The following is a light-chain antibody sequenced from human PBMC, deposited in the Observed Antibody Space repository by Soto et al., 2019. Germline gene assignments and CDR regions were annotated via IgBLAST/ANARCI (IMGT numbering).Light chain of an antibody. J-gene: IGKJ1*01. V-gene: IGKV3-11*01. CDR1: QYINTR. Sequence: EILFAHSPAPLAFFPGYRCTLSCRASQYINTRLAWYQHRPGQAPRLLIYQTSLRAAGIPARFSASGSGTDFTLTISDVQPEDFALYYCHQRQSWPRTFGQGTK. CDR3: HQRQSWPRT. CDR2: QTS.